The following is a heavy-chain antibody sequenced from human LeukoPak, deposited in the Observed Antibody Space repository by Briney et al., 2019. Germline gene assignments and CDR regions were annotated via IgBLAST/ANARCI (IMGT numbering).Heavy chain of an antibody. J-gene: IGHJ4*02. CDR1: GFTFSSYW. CDR2: ISGSGGDT. V-gene: IGHV3-23*01. Sequence: GGSLRLSCAASGFTFSSYWMHWVRQAPGKGLEWVLGISGSGGDTHCVDSVKGRFTISRDNSKNTLYLQMNSLRVEDTAVYYCAKVPYGSGSYSTLDYWGQGTLVTVSS. D-gene: IGHD3-10*01. CDR3: AKVPYGSGSYSTLDY.